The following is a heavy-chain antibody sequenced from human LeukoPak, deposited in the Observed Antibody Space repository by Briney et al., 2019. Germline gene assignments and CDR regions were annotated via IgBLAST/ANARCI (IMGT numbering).Heavy chain of an antibody. V-gene: IGHV1-18*01. CDR3: ARVYLYTTGWSAAYYYFMDV. D-gene: IGHD3-16*02. Sequence: ASVKVSCKASTYTSSDFGISWVRLAPGGGLEWMGWVSGDNGQTNYGHKFYGRVTMTMETSTNTASMELRGLRSDDTAIYYCARVYLYTTGWSAAYYYFMDVWGKGTTVIDSS. J-gene: IGHJ6*03. CDR1: TYTSSDFG. CDR2: VSGDNGQT.